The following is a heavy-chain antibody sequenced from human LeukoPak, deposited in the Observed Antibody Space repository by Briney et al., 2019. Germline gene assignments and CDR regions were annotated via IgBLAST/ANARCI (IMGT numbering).Heavy chain of an antibody. J-gene: IGHJ3*02. CDR3: ARADYYGSGNAFDI. V-gene: IGHV1-3*03. D-gene: IGHD3-10*01. CDR1: GYTYTSYA. Sequence: ASVKVSGKASGYTYTSYAMHWVRQAPGQRLEWMGWINAGNGNTKYSQEFQGRVTITRDTSASTAYMELSSLRSEDMAVYYCARADYYGSGNAFDIWGQGTMVTASS. CDR2: INAGNGNT.